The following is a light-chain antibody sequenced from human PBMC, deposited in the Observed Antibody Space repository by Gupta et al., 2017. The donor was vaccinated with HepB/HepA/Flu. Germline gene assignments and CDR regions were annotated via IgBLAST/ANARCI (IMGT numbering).Light chain of an antibody. CDR3: QKYNSALTWT. V-gene: IGKV1-27*01. Sequence: DIQMTQSPSSLSASVADRVTITCRASQVISNYLAWYQQKPGKVPKLLIYAASTLQSRVPSRFSGSGSWTDFTLTISSLQPEDVATYYCQKYNSALTWTFGQGTKVEIK. J-gene: IGKJ1*01. CDR2: AAS. CDR1: QVISNY.